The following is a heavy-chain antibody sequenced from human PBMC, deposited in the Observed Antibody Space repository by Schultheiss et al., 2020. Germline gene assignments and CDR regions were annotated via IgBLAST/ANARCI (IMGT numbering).Heavy chain of an antibody. CDR1: GGSISSYY. Sequence: SQTLSLTCTVSGGSISSYYWSWIRQPAGKGLEWIGRIYTSGSTNYNPSLKSRVTISVDKSKNQFSLKLSSVTAADTAVYYCARQGTTGTPPFDYWGQGTLVTVSS. J-gene: IGHJ4*02. CDR3: ARQGTTGTPPFDY. V-gene: IGHV4-4*07. CDR2: IYTSGST. D-gene: IGHD1-1*01.